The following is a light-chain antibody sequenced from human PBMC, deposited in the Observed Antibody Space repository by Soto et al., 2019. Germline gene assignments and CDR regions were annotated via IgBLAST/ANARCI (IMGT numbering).Light chain of an antibody. J-gene: IGLJ2*01. CDR3: QSYDSSLSVV. CDR2: GNS. CDR1: SSNIGAGYD. V-gene: IGLV1-40*01. Sequence: QSVLTQPPSVSGAPGQRVTISCTGSSSNIGAGYDVNWYQQLPGTAPKLLIYGNSNRPSGVPDRFSGSKSGTSASLAITGLQAEDEADYYCQSYDSSLSVVFGRGTKVTVL.